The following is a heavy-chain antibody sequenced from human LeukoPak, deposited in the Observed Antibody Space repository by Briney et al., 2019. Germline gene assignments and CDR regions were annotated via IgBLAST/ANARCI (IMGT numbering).Heavy chain of an antibody. D-gene: IGHD6-6*01. CDR2: INPNSGGT. Sequence: GASVKVSCKASGYTFTGYYMHWVRQAPGQGLEWMGWINPNSGGTNYAQKFQGRVTMTRDTSISTAYMELSRLRSDDTAVYYCARAVFEYSSSSTFDYWGQGTLVTVSS. V-gene: IGHV1-2*02. J-gene: IGHJ4*02. CDR3: ARAVFEYSSSSTFDY. CDR1: GYTFTGYY.